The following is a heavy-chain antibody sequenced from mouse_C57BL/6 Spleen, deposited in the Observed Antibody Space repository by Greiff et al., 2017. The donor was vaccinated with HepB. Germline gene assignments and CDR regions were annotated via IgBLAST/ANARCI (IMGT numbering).Heavy chain of an antibody. CDR2: ISYDGSN. Sequence: ESGPGLVKPSQSLSLTCSVTGYSITSGYYWNWIRQFPGNKLEWMGYISYDGSNNYNPSLKNRISITRDTSKNQFFLKLNSVTTEDTATYYCARDPPANWDGGYFDVWGTGTTVTVSS. J-gene: IGHJ1*03. D-gene: IGHD4-1*01. CDR1: GYSITSGYY. CDR3: ARDPPANWDGGYFDV. V-gene: IGHV3-6*01.